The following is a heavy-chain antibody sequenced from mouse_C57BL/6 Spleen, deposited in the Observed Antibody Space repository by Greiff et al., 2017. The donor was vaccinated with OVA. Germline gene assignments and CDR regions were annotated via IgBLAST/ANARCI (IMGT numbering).Heavy chain of an antibody. Sequence: DVKLVESGPGLVKPSQSLSLTCSVTGYSITSGYYWNWIRQFPGNKLEWMGYISYDGSNNYNPSLKNRISITRDTSKNQFFLKLNSVTTEDTTTYYCARGDYYGSSYPFAYWGQGTLVTVSA. CDR2: ISYDGSN. CDR3: ARGDYYGSSYPFAY. J-gene: IGHJ3*01. CDR1: GYSITSGYY. V-gene: IGHV3-6*01. D-gene: IGHD1-1*01.